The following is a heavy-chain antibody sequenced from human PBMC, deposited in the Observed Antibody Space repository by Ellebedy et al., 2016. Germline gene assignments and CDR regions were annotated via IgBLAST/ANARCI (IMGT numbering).Heavy chain of an antibody. V-gene: IGHV3-30-3*02. D-gene: IGHD1-26*01. CDR1: GYTFSSST. Sequence: SXKASGYTFSSSTMHWVRQAPGWGLDWVAGISFDGRAVHYADSVKGRFTISRDNSKNTLYLQMNSLRAEDTALYYCAKDNQWELRYWYFDLWGRGTLVTVSS. CDR2: ISFDGRAV. CDR3: AKDNQWELRYWYFDL. J-gene: IGHJ2*01.